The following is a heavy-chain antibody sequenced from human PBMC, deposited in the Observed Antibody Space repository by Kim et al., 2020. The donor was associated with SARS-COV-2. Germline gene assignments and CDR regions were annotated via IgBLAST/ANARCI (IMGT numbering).Heavy chain of an antibody. V-gene: IGHV3-30*02. CDR3: AKDLVDDFWSGYSYYYYGMDV. J-gene: IGHJ6*02. D-gene: IGHD3-3*01. Sequence: FTISRDNSKNTLYLQMNSLRAEDTAVYYCAKDLVDDFWSGYSYYYYGMDVWGQGTTVTVSS.